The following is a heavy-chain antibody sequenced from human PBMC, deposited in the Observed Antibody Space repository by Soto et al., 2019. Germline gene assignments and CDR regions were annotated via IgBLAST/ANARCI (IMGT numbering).Heavy chain of an antibody. CDR2: IYYSGST. J-gene: IGHJ4*02. Sequence: PSETLSLTCTVSGGTISSWYWSWIRQPPGKGLEWIGYIYYSGSTNCNPSLKSRVTISVDTSKNQFSLKLSSVTAADTAVYYCARSITMVRGVINWGQGTLVTVSS. V-gene: IGHV4-59*12. CDR1: GGTISSWY. CDR3: ARSITMVRGVIN. D-gene: IGHD3-10*01.